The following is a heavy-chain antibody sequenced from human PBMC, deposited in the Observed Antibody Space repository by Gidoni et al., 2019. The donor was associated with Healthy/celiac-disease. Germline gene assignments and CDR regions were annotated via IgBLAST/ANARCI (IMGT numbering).Heavy chain of an antibody. CDR2: MDPSDSYT. D-gene: IGHD3-22*01. CDR1: GYSFTSYW. Sequence: EVQLVQSGAEVKKPGESLRISCKVSGYSFTSYWLSWVRQMPGKGLEWMGRMDPSDSYTNYSPSFQGHVTISADTSISTAYLQWSSLKASDTAMYYCARLGYYDSSGYLVWGQGTLVTVSS. CDR3: ARLGYYDSSGYLV. J-gene: IGHJ4*02. V-gene: IGHV5-10-1*01.